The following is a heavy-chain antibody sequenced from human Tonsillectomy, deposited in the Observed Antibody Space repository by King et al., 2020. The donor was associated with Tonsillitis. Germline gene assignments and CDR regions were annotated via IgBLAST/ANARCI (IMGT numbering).Heavy chain of an antibody. D-gene: IGHD2-15*01. V-gene: IGHV4-59*01. CDR2: ISYSGST. CDR3: ARDSFFDAFDI. J-gene: IGHJ3*02. Sequence: LQLQESGPGLVKPSETLSLTCSVSGGSISSFYWNWIRQPPGKGLEWIGYISYSGSTNYNPSLKSRVTISVDTSKNQFSLRLSSVTAADTAVYYCARDSFFDAFDIWGQGTMVTVSS. CDR1: GGSISSFY.